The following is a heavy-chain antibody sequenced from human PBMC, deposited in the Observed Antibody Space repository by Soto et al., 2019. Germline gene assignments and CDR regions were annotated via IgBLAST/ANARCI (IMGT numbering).Heavy chain of an antibody. CDR3: ARLRSWPLGRWFDP. D-gene: IGHD6-13*01. J-gene: IGHJ5*02. CDR2: IYHTGYT. CDR1: GASVSTEGHY. V-gene: IGHV4-61*08. Sequence: SETLSLTCSVSGASVSTEGHYWGWIRKPPGKGLEYISYIYHTGYTNYNPSLKSRVTTFIDTSKNQFSLKVASLTAADTAVYYCARLRSWPLGRWFDPWGQGTLVTVSS.